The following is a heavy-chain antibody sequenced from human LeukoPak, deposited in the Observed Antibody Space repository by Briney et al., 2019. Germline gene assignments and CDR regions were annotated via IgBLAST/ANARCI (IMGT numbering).Heavy chain of an antibody. CDR2: IYYSGST. J-gene: IGHJ4*02. V-gene: IGHV4-59*08. D-gene: IGHD6-13*01. Sequence: ASETLSLTCTVSGGSISSYYWSWIRQPPGKGLEWIGYIYYSGSTNYNPSLKSRVTISVDTSKNQFSLKLSSVTAADTAVCYCARHPSSSWSLPFDYWGQGTLVTVSS. CDR3: ARHPSSSWSLPFDY. CDR1: GGSISSYY.